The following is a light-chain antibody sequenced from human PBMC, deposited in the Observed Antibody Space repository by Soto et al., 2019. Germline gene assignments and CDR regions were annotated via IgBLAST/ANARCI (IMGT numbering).Light chain of an antibody. CDR2: DVS. Sequence: QSVLTQPASVSGSPGQSITISCTGTSSDVGGYNYVSWYQQHPGKAPKLMIYDVSNRPSGVSNRFSGSKSGNTASLTISDPQAEDEAAYSCGSYTNNRSSYLLGTGNKDTDL. CDR3: GSYTNNRSSYL. J-gene: IGLJ1*01. V-gene: IGLV2-14*01. CDR1: SSDVGGYNY.